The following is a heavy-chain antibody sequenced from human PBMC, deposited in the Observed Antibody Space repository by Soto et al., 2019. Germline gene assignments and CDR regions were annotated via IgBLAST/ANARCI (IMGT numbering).Heavy chain of an antibody. Sequence: GGSLRLSCAASGFTFSDYYMSWIRQAPGKGLEWASYISSSGSTIYYADSVKGRFTISRDNAKNTLYLQMNSLRAEDTAVYFCARDRVPQLGYYGMDVWGQGTTVTVSS. V-gene: IGHV3-11*04. CDR2: ISSSGSTI. D-gene: IGHD2-2*01. CDR3: ARDRVPQLGYYGMDV. J-gene: IGHJ6*02. CDR1: GFTFSDYY.